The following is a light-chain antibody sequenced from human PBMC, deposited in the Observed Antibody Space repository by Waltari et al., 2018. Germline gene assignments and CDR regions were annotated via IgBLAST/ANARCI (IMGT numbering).Light chain of an antibody. J-gene: IGLJ3*02. CDR1: SGHLTNI. Sequence: QLVLTQSPSASASLAASVMLTCTLRSGHLTNIIAGHQQQPEKGPRYLMKVNRDGSHSKGDQIPDRFSGSSSGAEHYLTISSLQSEDEADYYCQTGGHGTWVFGGGTKLTVL. CDR3: QTGGHGTWV. CDR2: VNRDGSH. V-gene: IGLV4-69*01.